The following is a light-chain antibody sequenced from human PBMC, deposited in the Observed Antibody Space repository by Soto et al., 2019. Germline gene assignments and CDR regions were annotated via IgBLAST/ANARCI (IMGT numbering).Light chain of an antibody. J-gene: IGKJ1*01. Sequence: EIVLTQSPATLSSFPGDRVTLSCRASQYINTRLAWYQHRPGQAPRLLIYQTSIRAAGIPARFSASGTGTDFTLTISDVQPEDLAVYYCHQRQSWPRTFGQGTTVDI. CDR3: HQRQSWPRT. V-gene: IGKV3-11*01. CDR2: QTS. CDR1: QYINTR.